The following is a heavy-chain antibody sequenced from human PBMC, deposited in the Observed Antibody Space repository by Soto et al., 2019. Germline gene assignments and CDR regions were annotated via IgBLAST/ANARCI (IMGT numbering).Heavy chain of an antibody. D-gene: IGHD3-10*01. CDR3: TRVVDGSAGEFDY. CDR2: IGSSGGGT. CDR1: GFPLSNYW. J-gene: IGHJ4*02. Sequence: EVQLVESGGGLVQPGGSLRLSCAASGFPLSNYWMHWVRQAPGEGLVWVSRIGSSGGGTTYADSVKGRFTISTDNAKNTLYLQMNSLRAEDTAVYFCTRVVDGSAGEFDYWGQGTLVTVSS. V-gene: IGHV3-74*01.